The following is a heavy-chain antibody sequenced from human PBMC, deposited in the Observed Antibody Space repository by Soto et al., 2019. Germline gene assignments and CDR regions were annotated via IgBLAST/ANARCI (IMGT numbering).Heavy chain of an antibody. Sequence: EVQLVESGGGLVKLGGSLRLSCAASGFTFSSYTMNWVRQAPGKGLEWVSSISSDSSYIYYADSVKGRFTISRDNAKNSLFLQMNSLRAEDTAVYYCARDPGAGNSYWGQGTLVTVSS. CDR1: GFTFSSYT. CDR2: ISSDSSYI. CDR3: ARDPGAGNSY. D-gene: IGHD6-19*01. J-gene: IGHJ4*02. V-gene: IGHV3-21*01.